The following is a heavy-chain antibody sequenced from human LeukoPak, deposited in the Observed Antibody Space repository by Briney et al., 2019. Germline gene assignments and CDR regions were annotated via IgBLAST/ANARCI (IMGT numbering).Heavy chain of an antibody. Sequence: GGTLRLSCAASGFTFSSHGMNWVRQAPGKGLHWVSGSSSIGGRTYYADSVKGRFTVTRDNSRNTLYLQMNSLRAEDTGVYYCAKDDAWGRFYHWGQGTLVTVSS. V-gene: IGHV3-23*01. J-gene: IGHJ1*01. CDR1: GFTFSSHG. CDR2: SSSIGGRT. CDR3: AKDDAWGRFYH. D-gene: IGHD3-16*01.